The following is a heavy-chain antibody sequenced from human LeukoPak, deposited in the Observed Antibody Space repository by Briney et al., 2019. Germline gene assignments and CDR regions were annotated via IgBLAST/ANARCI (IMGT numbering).Heavy chain of an antibody. Sequence: GGSLRLSCAASGFTFSSYWMSWVRQAPGKGLEWVSAISGSGGSTYYADSVKGRFTISRDNSKNTLYLQMNSLRAEDTAVYYCAKGSRIAAAGLNWFDPWGQGTLVTVSS. CDR1: GFTFSSYW. J-gene: IGHJ5*02. CDR2: ISGSGGST. V-gene: IGHV3-23*01. CDR3: AKGSRIAAAGLNWFDP. D-gene: IGHD6-13*01.